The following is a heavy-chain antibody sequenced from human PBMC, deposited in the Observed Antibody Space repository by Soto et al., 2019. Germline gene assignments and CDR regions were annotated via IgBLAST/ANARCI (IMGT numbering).Heavy chain of an antibody. J-gene: IGHJ6*03. CDR1: GFTFDDYA. CDR2: ISWNSGSI. Sequence: DVQLVESGGGLVQPGRSLRLSCAASGFTFDDYAMHWVRQAPGKGLEWVSGISWNSGSIGYADSVKGRFTISRDNAKNSLYLQMNSLRAEDTALYYCAKDKIVRENYYYYYYMDVWGKGTTVTVSS. CDR3: AKDKIVRENYYYYYYMDV. V-gene: IGHV3-9*01. D-gene: IGHD3-10*01.